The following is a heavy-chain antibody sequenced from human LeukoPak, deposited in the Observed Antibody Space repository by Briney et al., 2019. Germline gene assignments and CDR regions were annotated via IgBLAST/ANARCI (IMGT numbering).Heavy chain of an antibody. CDR3: ARGVYDILTGYRATEYFQH. CDR1: GGTFSSYA. Sequence: SVKVSCKASGGTFSSYAISWVRQAPGQGLEWMGGIIPIFGTANYAQKFQGRVTITADESTSTAYMELSSLRSEDTAVYYCARGVYDILTGYRATEYFQHWGQGTLVTVSS. CDR2: IIPIFGTA. V-gene: IGHV1-69*13. D-gene: IGHD3-9*01. J-gene: IGHJ1*01.